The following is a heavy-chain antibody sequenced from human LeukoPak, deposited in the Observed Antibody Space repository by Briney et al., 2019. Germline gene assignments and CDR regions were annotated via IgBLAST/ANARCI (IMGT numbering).Heavy chain of an antibody. CDR1: GGTFSSYA. Sequence: SVKVSCKASGGTFSSYAISWVRQASGQGLEWMGGIIPIFGTANYAQKFQGRVTITADESTSTAYMELSSLRSEDTAVYYCARDLETMVRGVIMINWFDPWGQGALVTVSS. J-gene: IGHJ5*02. CDR2: IIPIFGTA. CDR3: ARDLETMVRGVIMINWFDP. D-gene: IGHD3-10*01. V-gene: IGHV1-69*13.